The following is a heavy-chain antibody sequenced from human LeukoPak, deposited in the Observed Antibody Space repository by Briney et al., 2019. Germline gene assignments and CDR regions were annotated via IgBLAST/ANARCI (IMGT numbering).Heavy chain of an antibody. J-gene: IGHJ4*02. V-gene: IGHV4-31*03. D-gene: IGHD6-13*01. CDR2: IYYSGST. CDR3: AADSSSWLDY. CDR1: GGSISSGGYY. Sequence: PSETLSLTCTVSGGSISSGGYYWSWIRQHPGKGLEWIGYIYYSGSTYYNLSLKSRVTISVDTSKNQFSLKLSSVTAADTAVYYCAADSSSWLDYWGQGTLVTVSS.